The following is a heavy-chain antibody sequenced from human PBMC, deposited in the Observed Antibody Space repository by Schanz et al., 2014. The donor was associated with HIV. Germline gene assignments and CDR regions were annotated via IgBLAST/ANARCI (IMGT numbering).Heavy chain of an antibody. Sequence: QVQLMESGGGVVQPGRSLRLSCAASGFAFITYGMHWVRQAPGKGLEWVAVSSHDGSVKFYGDSVKGRFTISRDNSKNTLYLQMNSLRVEDTAVYYCANEEVPNDYWGQGTLVTVSP. V-gene: IGHV3-30*18. CDR3: ANEEVPNDY. CDR1: GFAFITYG. CDR2: SSHDGSVK. J-gene: IGHJ4*02.